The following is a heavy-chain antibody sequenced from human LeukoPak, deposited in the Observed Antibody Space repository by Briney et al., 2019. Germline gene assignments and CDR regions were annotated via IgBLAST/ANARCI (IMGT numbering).Heavy chain of an antibody. V-gene: IGHV4-34*01. D-gene: IGHD6-13*01. Sequence: SETLSLTCAVYGGSFSGYYWSWIRQPPGKGLEWIGYIYHSGSTYYNPSLKSRVTISVDRSKNQFSLKLSSVTAADTAVYYCARDEMAAAGSNYYYYMDVWGKGTTVTVSS. J-gene: IGHJ6*03. CDR3: ARDEMAAAGSNYYYYMDV. CDR2: IYHSGST. CDR1: GGSFSGYY.